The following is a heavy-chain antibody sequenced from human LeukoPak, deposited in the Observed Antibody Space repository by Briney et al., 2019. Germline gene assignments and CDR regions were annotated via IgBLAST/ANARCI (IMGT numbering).Heavy chain of an antibody. Sequence: GGSLRLSCAASGFTFSSYAMSWVRQAPGKGLEWVSTISGSGGSTYYADSVKGRFTISRDNSKSTLYLQMNSLRAEDTAVYYCAKRETIVGTTTSFDYWGQGTLVTVSS. J-gene: IGHJ4*02. CDR3: AKRETIVGTTTSFDY. D-gene: IGHD1-26*01. CDR2: ISGSGGST. CDR1: GFTFSSYA. V-gene: IGHV3-23*01.